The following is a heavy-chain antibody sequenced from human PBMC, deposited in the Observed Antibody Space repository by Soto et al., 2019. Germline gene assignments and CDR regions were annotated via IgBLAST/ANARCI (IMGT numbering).Heavy chain of an antibody. CDR1: GFTFSSYA. Sequence: QVQLVESGGGVVRPGRSLRLSCAASGFTFSSYAMHWVRQAPGNGLEWVAVIWYDGSNKNYADSVKGRFTISRDNSKNTLYLQMNSLRTEDTAVYYCAKARHGSGTYSYFDYWGQGILVTVSS. D-gene: IGHD3-10*01. CDR3: AKARHGSGTYSYFDY. CDR2: IWYDGSNK. V-gene: IGHV3-30*18. J-gene: IGHJ4*02.